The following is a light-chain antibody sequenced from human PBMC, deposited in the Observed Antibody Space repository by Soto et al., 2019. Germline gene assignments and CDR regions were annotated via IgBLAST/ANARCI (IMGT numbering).Light chain of an antibody. V-gene: IGKV1-27*01. CDR3: QKYNSAPLT. CDR2: AAS. Sequence: DIQMTQSPSSVSASLGDRVTITCRASQGIGVYLAWFPQKPGNVPKLLIYAASTLQSGVPSRFSGSGSGTDFPLTISSLQPEDVATYYCQKYNSAPLTFGGGTKVEIK. CDR1: QGIGVY. J-gene: IGKJ4*01.